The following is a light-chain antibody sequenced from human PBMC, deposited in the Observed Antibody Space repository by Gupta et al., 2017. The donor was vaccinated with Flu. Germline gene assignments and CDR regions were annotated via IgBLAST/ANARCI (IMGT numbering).Light chain of an antibody. Sequence: GASVTISCRESQSISTNLWWYQQKPGKAPKLLISTSSNWQSGVPSRCSGSGSGADFTLSIRSLQPEDLATYYCQQTYSSPWTFGQGTKVEL. J-gene: IGKJ1*01. V-gene: IGKV1-39*01. CDR3: QQTYSSPWT. CDR2: TSS. CDR1: QSISTN.